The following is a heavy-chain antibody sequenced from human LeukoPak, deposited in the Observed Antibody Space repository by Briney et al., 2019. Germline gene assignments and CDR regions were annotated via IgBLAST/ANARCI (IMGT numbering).Heavy chain of an antibody. CDR2: MNPNSGNT. J-gene: IGHJ4*02. V-gene: IGHV1-8*01. CDR3: AREPDSSGYYGY. Sequence: ASVKVSCKASGYTFTSYDINWVRQATGQGLEWMGWMNPNSGNTGYAQKFQGRVTMTRNTSISTAYMELSRLRSDDTAVYYCAREPDSSGYYGYWGQGTLVTVSS. D-gene: IGHD3-22*01. CDR1: GYTFTSYD.